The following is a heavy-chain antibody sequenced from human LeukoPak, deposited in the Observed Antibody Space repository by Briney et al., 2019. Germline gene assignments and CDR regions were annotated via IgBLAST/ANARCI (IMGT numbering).Heavy chain of an antibody. J-gene: IGHJ4*02. D-gene: IGHD2-2*01. CDR3: VSTVVVPAAYLDY. Sequence: SETLSLTCAVSGGSISSSNWWSWVRQPPGKGLEWIGEIYHSGSTNYNPSLKSRVTISVDKSKNQFSPKLSSVTAADTAVYYCVSTVVVPAAYLDYWGQGTLVTVSS. V-gene: IGHV4-4*02. CDR2: IYHSGST. CDR1: GGSISSSNW.